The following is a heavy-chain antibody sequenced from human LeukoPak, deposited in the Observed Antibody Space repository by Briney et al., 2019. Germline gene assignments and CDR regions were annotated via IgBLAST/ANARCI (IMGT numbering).Heavy chain of an antibody. CDR3: ARDRGGYFDY. V-gene: IGHV3-66*01. J-gene: IGHJ4*02. CDR1: GFTVSSNY. CDR2: IYSGGST. Sequence: GGSLRLSCAASGFTVSSNYMSWVRQAPGKGLEWVSVIYSGGSTYYADSVKGRFTISRDNSKNTLYVQMNSLRAEGTAVYYCARDRGGYFDYWGQGTLVTVSS.